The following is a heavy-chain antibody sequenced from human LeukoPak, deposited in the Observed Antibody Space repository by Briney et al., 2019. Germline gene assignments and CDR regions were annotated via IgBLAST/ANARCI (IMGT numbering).Heavy chain of an antibody. CDR3: ARETNKDV. Sequence: ASQTLSLMCTVSGYSISRGYSWGWNLQPPGKRLEWIGSIYHSESTSYNPSLKSRVTISVDTSKNQFSLKLSSVTAADTAVYYCARETNKDVWGKGTTVTVSS. V-gene: IGHV4-38-2*02. D-gene: IGHD2-8*01. J-gene: IGHJ6*04. CDR1: GYSISRGYS. CDR2: IYHSEST.